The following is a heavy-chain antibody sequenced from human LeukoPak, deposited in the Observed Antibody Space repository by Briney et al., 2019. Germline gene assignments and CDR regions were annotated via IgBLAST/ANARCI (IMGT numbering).Heavy chain of an antibody. CDR1: GFTFSSYS. J-gene: IGHJ3*02. Sequence: PGGSLRLSCAASGFTFSSYSMNWVRQAPGKGLEWVSSISSSSSSYIYYADSVKGRFTISRDNAKNSLYLQMHSLRAEDTAVYYCARGLGFLIGSIWYPDAFDIWGQGTMVTVSS. CDR3: ARGLGFLIGSIWYPDAFDI. V-gene: IGHV3-21*01. CDR2: ISSSSSSYI. D-gene: IGHD6-13*01.